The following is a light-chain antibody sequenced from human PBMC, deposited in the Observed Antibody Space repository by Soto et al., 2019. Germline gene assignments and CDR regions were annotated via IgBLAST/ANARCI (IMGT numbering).Light chain of an antibody. CDR1: SSDVGGYNY. J-gene: IGLJ3*02. CDR2: EVS. V-gene: IGLV2-14*01. Sequence: QSALTQPASVSGSPGQSITISCTGTSSDVGGYNYVSWYQQHPVKAPKLIIYEVSNRPSGVSNRFSGSKSGNTASLTISGLQAEDEADYYCSSYTSSSTRVFGGGTKLTVL. CDR3: SSYTSSSTRV.